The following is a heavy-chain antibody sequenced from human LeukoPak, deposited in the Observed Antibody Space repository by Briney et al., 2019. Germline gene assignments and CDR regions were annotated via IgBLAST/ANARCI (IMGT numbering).Heavy chain of an antibody. J-gene: IGHJ4*02. CDR1: GYTFTSHY. V-gene: IGHV1-46*01. CDR3: AGATPLITMVRGVIITRYFDY. D-gene: IGHD3-10*01. CDR2: INPSGGST. Sequence: ASVKVSCKASGYTFTSHYMHWVRQAPGQGLEWMGIINPSGGSTSYAQKFQGRVTMTRDMSTSTVYMELSSLRSEDTAVYYCAGATPLITMVRGVIITRYFDYWGQGTLVTVSS.